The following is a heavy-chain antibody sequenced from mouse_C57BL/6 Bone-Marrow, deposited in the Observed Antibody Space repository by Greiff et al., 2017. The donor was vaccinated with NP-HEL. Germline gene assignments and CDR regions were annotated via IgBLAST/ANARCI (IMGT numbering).Heavy chain of an antibody. J-gene: IGHJ3*01. CDR2: IDPETGGT. CDR3: TIDGYYEGFAY. V-gene: IGHV1-15*01. Sequence: VQLQQSGAELVRPGASVTLSCKASGYTFTDYEMHWVKQTPVHGLEWIGAIDPETGGTAYNQKFKGKAILTADKSSSTAYMELRSLTSEDSAVYYCTIDGYYEGFAYWGQGTLVTVSA. CDR1: GYTFTDYE. D-gene: IGHD2-3*01.